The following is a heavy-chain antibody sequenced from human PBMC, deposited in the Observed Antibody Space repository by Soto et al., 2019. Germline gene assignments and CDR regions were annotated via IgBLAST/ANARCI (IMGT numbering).Heavy chain of an antibody. CDR3: ARSFYYYDSSGYYAFDI. CDR1: GYTFTSYG. J-gene: IGHJ3*02. Sequence: GASVKVSCKASGYTFTSYGISWVRQAPGQGLEWMGWISAYNGNTNYAQKLQGRVTMTTDTSTSTAYMELRSLRAEDTAVYYCARSFYYYDSSGYYAFDIWGQGTMVTVSS. D-gene: IGHD3-22*01. V-gene: IGHV1-18*01. CDR2: ISAYNGNT.